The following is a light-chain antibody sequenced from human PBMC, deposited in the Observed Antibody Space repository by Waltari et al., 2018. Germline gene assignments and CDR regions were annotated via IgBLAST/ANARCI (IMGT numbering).Light chain of an antibody. J-gene: IGLJ2*01. CDR1: SSDVGGYNY. CDR2: DVS. V-gene: IGLV2-11*01. CDR3: CSYAGSYTYVV. Sequence: QSALTQPRSVSGSPGQSVTISCPGTSSDVGGYNYFSWYQQHPGKAPKPMIYDVSKRPSGVPDRFSGSKSGNTASLTISGLQAEDEADYYCCSYAGSYTYVVFGGGTKLTVL.